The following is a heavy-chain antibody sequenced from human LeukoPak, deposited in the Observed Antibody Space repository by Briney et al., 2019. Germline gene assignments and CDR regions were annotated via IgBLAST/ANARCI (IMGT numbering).Heavy chain of an antibody. D-gene: IGHD5-18*01. V-gene: IGHV4-59*01. CDR1: GGSFSGYY. CDR2: IYYSGST. CDR3: ARVDTAMVVDAFDI. Sequence: SETLSLTCAVYGGSFSGYYWSWIRQPPGKGLEWIGYIYYSGSTNYNPSLKSRVTISVDTSKNQFSLKLSSVTAADTAVYYCARVDTAMVVDAFDIWGQGTMVTVSS. J-gene: IGHJ3*02.